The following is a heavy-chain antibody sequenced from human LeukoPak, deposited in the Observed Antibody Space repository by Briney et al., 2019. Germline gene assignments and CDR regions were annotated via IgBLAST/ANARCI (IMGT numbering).Heavy chain of an antibody. CDR1: GFTFSSYA. V-gene: IGHV3-30-3*01. Sequence: GGSLRLSCAASGFTFSSYAMHWVRQAPGKGLEWVAVISYDGSNKYYADSVKGRFTISRDNSKNTLYLQMNSLKTEDTAVYYCNTESILGDYGRVYWGQGTLVTVSS. CDR3: NTESILGDYGRVY. J-gene: IGHJ4*02. CDR2: ISYDGSNK. D-gene: IGHD4-17*01.